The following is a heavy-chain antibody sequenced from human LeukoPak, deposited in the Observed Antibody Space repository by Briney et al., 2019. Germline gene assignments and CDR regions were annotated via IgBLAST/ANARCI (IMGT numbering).Heavy chain of an antibody. J-gene: IGHJ4*02. D-gene: IGHD6-19*01. V-gene: IGHV3-53*01. CDR3: ARGTSSGWYPYDY. CDR2: IYSGGST. CDR1: GFTVSSNY. Sequence: GGSLRLSCAASGFTVSSNYMSWVRQAPGKGLEWVSVIYSGGSTYYADSVKGRFTISRDNSKNTLYLQMNSLRAEDTAVYYCARGTSSGWYPYDYWGQGTLVTVSS.